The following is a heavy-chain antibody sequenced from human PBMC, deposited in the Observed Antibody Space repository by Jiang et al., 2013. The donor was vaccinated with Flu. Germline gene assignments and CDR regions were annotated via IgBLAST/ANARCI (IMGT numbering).Heavy chain of an antibody. CDR1: GFTFSSYG. D-gene: IGHD3-10*01. Sequence: QLVESGGGVVQPGRSLRLSCAASGFTFSSYGMHWVRQAPGKGLEWVAVISYDGSNKYYADSVKGRFTISRDNSKNTLYLQMNSLRAEDTAVYYCAKDGSGSYHLSLDYWGQGTLVTVSS. CDR3: AKDGSGSYHLSLDY. V-gene: IGHV3-30*18. CDR2: ISYDGSNK. J-gene: IGHJ4*02.